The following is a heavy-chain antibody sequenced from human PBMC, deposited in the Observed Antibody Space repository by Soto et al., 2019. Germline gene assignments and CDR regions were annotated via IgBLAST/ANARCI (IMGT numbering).Heavy chain of an antibody. V-gene: IGHV1-46*01. D-gene: IGHD3-10*01. Sequence: QVQLVQSGAEVKKPGASVKVSCKASGYTFTSYYMHWVRQAPGQGLEWMGIINPSGGSTSYAQKFQGRVTVIGDTSTSTVYMELSSLRSEDTAVYYCASALVGSGAEGAFDIWGQGTMVTVSS. J-gene: IGHJ3*02. CDR1: GYTFTSYY. CDR3: ASALVGSGAEGAFDI. CDR2: INPSGGST.